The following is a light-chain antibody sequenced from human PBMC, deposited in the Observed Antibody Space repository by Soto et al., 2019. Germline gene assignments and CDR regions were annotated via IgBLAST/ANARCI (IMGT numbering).Light chain of an antibody. Sequence: QSVLTQPPSASGTPGQRVTFSCSGSSSNIGGNTVNWYQQLPGTAPKLLIYGTKQRPSGVPDRFSGSKSGTSASLAISGLQSEDEADYYCAAWDDSLRGPVFGGGTQLTVL. CDR3: AAWDDSLRGPV. CDR1: SSNIGGNT. J-gene: IGLJ3*02. CDR2: GTK. V-gene: IGLV1-44*01.